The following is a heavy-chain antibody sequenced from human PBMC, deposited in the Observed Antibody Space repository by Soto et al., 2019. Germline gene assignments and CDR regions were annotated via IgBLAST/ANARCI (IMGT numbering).Heavy chain of an antibody. Sequence: QVQLVQSGAEEKKPGASVKVSCKASGYTFTSYAMHWVRQAPGQRLEWMGWINAGNGNTKYSQKFQGRVTITRDTSATTAYMELSSLSSEDTPFYYFPGGTPSGSAPWGREPWSPSPQ. D-gene: IGHD3-16*01. V-gene: IGHV1-3*05. CDR1: GYTFTSYA. CDR2: INAGNGNT. CDR3: PGGTPSGSAP. J-gene: IGHJ5*02.